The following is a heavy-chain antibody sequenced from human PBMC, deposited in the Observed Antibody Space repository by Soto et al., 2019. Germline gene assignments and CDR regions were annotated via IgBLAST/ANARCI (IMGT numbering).Heavy chain of an antibody. CDR3: ATPQDYDDCLDS. J-gene: IGHJ4*02. CDR2: ISGSGDST. CDR1: GFPFSSYA. Sequence: GGSLSLSCAASGFPFSSYAMSWVRQAPGKGLEWVSGISGSGDSTYYADSVKGRFTISRDNSKNTAYLELNSLISEDTAVYYCATPQDYDDCLDSWGQGTLVTV. V-gene: IGHV3-23*01. D-gene: IGHD3-22*01.